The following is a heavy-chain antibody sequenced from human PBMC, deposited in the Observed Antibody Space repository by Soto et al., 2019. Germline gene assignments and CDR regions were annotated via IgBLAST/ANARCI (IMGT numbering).Heavy chain of an antibody. Sequence: SETLYLTCAVYGGSFSGYCCSWIRQPPGKGLEWIGEINHSGSTNYNPSLKSRVTISVDTSKNQFSLKLSSVTAADTAVYYCARGLLTGLGYYFDYWGQGTRVTVSS. V-gene: IGHV4-34*01. CDR2: INHSGST. J-gene: IGHJ4*02. CDR1: GGSFSGYC. CDR3: ARGLLTGLGYYFDY. D-gene: IGHD3-9*01.